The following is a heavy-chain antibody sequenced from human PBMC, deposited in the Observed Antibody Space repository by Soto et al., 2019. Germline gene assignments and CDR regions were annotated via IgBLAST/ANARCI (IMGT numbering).Heavy chain of an antibody. D-gene: IGHD2-8*01. Sequence: ASVKVSCKASGYTFTSYGISWVRQAPGQGLEWMGWISAYNGNTNYAQKLQGRVTMTTDTSTSTAYMELRSLRSDDTAVYYCARDRPLTYCTNGVCSVDYWGQGXLVTVYS. CDR3: ARDRPLTYCTNGVCSVDY. J-gene: IGHJ4*02. CDR1: GYTFTSYG. CDR2: ISAYNGNT. V-gene: IGHV1-18*01.